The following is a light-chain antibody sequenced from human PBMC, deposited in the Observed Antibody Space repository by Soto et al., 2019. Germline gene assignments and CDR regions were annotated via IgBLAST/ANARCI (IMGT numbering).Light chain of an antibody. CDR2: DVR. J-gene: IGLJ1*01. Sequence: QSVLTQPASVSGSPGQSITISCTGTSSDVGSYNLVSWYQQHPGKAPKLMIYDVRNRPSGISNRFSGSKSGNTASLTISGLQAEDEADYYCSSYTTSSTLYVFATGTKVTVL. CDR3: SSYTTSSTLYV. V-gene: IGLV2-14*02. CDR1: SSDVGSYNL.